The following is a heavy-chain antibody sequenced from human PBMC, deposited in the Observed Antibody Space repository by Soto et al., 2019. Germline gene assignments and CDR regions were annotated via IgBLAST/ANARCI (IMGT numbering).Heavy chain of an antibody. J-gene: IGHJ4*02. V-gene: IGHV3-74*01. CDR1: GFTFSNYW. CDR3: VTGGRTACNVYNFDD. D-gene: IGHD3-16*01. CDR2: INFDESTT. Sequence: EVQLVESGGGLVQPGGSLRLSCAASGFTFSNYWIHWVRQAPGKGLVWVSRINFDESTTTYADSVQGRFTISRDNAKNTLYLQLNSLRAEDTAIYYCVTGGRTACNVYNFDDWGQGALVTVSS.